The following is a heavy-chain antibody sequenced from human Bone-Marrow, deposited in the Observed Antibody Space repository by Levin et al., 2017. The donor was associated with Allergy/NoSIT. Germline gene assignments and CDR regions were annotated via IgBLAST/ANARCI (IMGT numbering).Heavy chain of an antibody. Sequence: ASVKVSCKASGGTSSTNGITWVRQAPGQGLEWMGEIVPFYGTTTYSQRFRDRVTITAHASTSTVYMELSGLRSEDTAMYYCASDKPGIVGNSEAFDIWGQGTMVTVSS. D-gene: IGHD1-26*01. V-gene: IGHV1-69*13. J-gene: IGHJ3*02. CDR2: IVPFYGTT. CDR3: ASDKPGIVGNSEAFDI. CDR1: GGTSSTNG.